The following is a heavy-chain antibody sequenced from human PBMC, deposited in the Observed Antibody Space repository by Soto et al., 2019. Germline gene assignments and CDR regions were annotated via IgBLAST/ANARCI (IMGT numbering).Heavy chain of an antibody. CDR2: IIPIFGTA. D-gene: IGHD3-3*01. V-gene: IGHV1-69*13. CDR1: GGTFSSYA. J-gene: IGHJ6*02. CDR3: ARASGNYDFWSGYPPGMDV. Sequence: GASVKVSCKASGGTFSSYAISWVRQAPGQGLEWMGGIIPIFGTANYAQKFQGRVTITADESTSTAYMELSSLRSEDTAVYYCARASGNYDFWSGYPPGMDVWGQGTTVTVSS.